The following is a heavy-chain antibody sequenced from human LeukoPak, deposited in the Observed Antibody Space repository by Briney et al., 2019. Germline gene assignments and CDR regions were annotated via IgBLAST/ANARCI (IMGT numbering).Heavy chain of an antibody. Sequence: ASVKVSCKASGGTFSSYAISWVRQAPGQGLEWMGGIIPIFGTANYAQKFQGRVTITTDEPTSTAYMELSSLRSEDTAVYYCARVGIVGATADYWGQGTLVTVSS. V-gene: IGHV1-69*05. CDR1: GGTFSSYA. J-gene: IGHJ4*02. CDR3: ARVGIVGATADY. D-gene: IGHD1-26*01. CDR2: IIPIFGTA.